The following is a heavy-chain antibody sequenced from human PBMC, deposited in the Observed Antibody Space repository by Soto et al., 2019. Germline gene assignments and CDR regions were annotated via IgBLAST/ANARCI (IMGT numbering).Heavy chain of an antibody. D-gene: IGHD3-16*01. J-gene: IGHJ1*01. Sequence: GASVKVSCKASGYTFTSYGISWVRQAPGQGLEWMGWISAYNGNTTYAQNFQGRVTMTRDTSTSTIYMDLSSLRSEDTAVYYCTRTLTPNPAEYFQHWGQGTLVTVSS. CDR1: GYTFTSYG. V-gene: IGHV1-18*01. CDR2: ISAYNGNT. CDR3: TRTLTPNPAEYFQH.